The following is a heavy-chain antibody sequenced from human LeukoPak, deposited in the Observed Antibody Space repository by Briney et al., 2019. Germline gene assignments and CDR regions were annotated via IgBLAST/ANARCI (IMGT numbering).Heavy chain of an antibody. Sequence: SETLSLTCAVYGGSFSGYYWSWVRQPPGEGLGWIEEINDSGSTNYNPSLKSRVTISVDTSKNQFSLKLSSVTAADTAVYYCARGQYYYGSGSYYSFDYWGQGTLVTVSS. D-gene: IGHD3-10*01. J-gene: IGHJ4*02. V-gene: IGHV4-34*01. CDR1: GGSFSGYY. CDR3: ARGQYYYGSGSYYSFDY. CDR2: INDSGST.